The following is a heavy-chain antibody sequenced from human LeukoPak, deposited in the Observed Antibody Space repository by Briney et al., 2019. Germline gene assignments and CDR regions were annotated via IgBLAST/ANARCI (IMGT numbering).Heavy chain of an antibody. Sequence: SETLSLTCTVSGGSISSYYWSWIRQPPGKGLEWIGEINHSGSTNYNPSLKSRVTISVDTSKNQFSLKLSSVTAADTAVYYCARLAQYRTKYYYYYYMDVWGKGTTVTISS. D-gene: IGHD1-14*01. CDR1: GGSISSYY. CDR2: INHSGST. CDR3: ARLAQYRTKYYYYYYMDV. J-gene: IGHJ6*03. V-gene: IGHV4-34*01.